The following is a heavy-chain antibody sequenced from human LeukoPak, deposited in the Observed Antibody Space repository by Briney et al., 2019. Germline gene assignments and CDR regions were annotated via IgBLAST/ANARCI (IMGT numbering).Heavy chain of an antibody. Sequence: SETLSLTCAVYGGSFSGYYWSWIRQPPGKGLEWIGEINHSGSTNYNPSLKSRVTISVDTSKNQFSLKLSSVTAADTAVYYCARACFDIVVVVAASGRYYSDYWGQGTLVTVSS. CDR3: ARACFDIVVVVAASGRYYSDY. V-gene: IGHV4-34*01. CDR1: GGSFSGYY. CDR2: INHSGST. J-gene: IGHJ4*02. D-gene: IGHD2-15*01.